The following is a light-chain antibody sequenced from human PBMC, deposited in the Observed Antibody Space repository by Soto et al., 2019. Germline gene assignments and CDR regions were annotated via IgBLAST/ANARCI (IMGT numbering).Light chain of an antibody. CDR1: QSVSTN. J-gene: IGKJ2*01. Sequence: EIVMTQSPATLSVSPGERATLSCRASQSVSTNLAWYQQKLGQAPRLLIYGASTRATGIPARFSGSGYGTEFTLNISSLESEDFAVYYCQQYNKWPPYTFGQGTKVDIK. CDR3: QQYNKWPPYT. CDR2: GAS. V-gene: IGKV3-15*01.